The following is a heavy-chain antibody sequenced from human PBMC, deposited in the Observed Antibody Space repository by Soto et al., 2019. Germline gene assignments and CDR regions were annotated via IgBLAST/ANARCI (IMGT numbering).Heavy chain of an antibody. D-gene: IGHD6-13*01. J-gene: IGHJ1*01. CDR1: GFTFDDYA. CDR2: INWNSGSI. CDR3: VKDESINWYSGHFRH. V-gene: IGHV3-9*01. Sequence: PGGSLRLSCAASGFTFDDYAMHWVRQVPRKGLEWVSGINWNSGSIGYGDSVKGRFAISRDNAKSSLHLQMNSLSAEDTAFYYCVKDESINWYSGHFRHWGQGTLVTVS.